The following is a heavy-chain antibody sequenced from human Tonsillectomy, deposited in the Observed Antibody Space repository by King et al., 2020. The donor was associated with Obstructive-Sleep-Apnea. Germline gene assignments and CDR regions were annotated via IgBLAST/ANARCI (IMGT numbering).Heavy chain of an antibody. CDR3: ARGTGRFSASGAGPKSKYYFDY. V-gene: IGHV1-2*04. J-gene: IGHJ4*02. Sequence: VQLVQSGAEVKKPGASVKVSCKASGYTFTGYYMHWVRQAPGQGLEWMGWINPNSGGTNYAQKFQGWVTMTRDTSISTAYMELSRLRSDDTAGYYCARGTGRFSASGAGPKSKYYFDYWGQGTLVTVSS. CDR2: INPNSGGT. D-gene: IGHD3-10*01. CDR1: GYTFTGYY.